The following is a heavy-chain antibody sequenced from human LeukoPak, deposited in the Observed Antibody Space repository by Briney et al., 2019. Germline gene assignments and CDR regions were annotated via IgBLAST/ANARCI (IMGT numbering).Heavy chain of an antibody. D-gene: IGHD3-22*01. CDR2: IKQDGSEK. J-gene: IGHJ6*02. Sequence: PGGSLRLSCAASGFTFSSYWMSWVREAPGKGLEGVANIKQDGSEKYYVDSVEGRFTISRDNAKNSLSLQMNSLRAEDTAVYYCASYYYDSHPEESRYYGMDVWGLGPRSPSP. CDR1: GFTFSSYW. V-gene: IGHV3-7*01. CDR3: ASYYYDSHPEESRYYGMDV.